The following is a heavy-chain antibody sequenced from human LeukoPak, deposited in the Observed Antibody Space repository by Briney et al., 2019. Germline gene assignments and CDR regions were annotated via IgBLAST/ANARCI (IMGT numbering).Heavy chain of an antibody. J-gene: IGHJ5*02. Sequence: ASVKVSCKASGYTFTGYYMHWVRQAPGQGLEWMGWVNPSSGGTDYAQKFQGRVTMTWDTSISTAYMELYRLTSDDTAMYYCTRDRLSEWFDPWGQGTLVTVSS. D-gene: IGHD5-12*01. CDR2: VNPSSGGT. CDR3: TRDRLSEWFDP. CDR1: GYTFTGYY. V-gene: IGHV1-2*02.